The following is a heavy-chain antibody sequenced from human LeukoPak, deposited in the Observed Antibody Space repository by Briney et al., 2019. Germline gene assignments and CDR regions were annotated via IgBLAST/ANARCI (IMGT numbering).Heavy chain of an antibody. V-gene: IGHV3-7*01. D-gene: IGHD1-1*01. CDR1: VCTFSSYS. CDR2: INQGGRET. Sequence: GGALRLSCAGSVCTFSSYSRNWVRQPPGKGLEGVANINQGGRETYYVDSVKGRFTISRDNAKASLFLQMNSLRVEDTAVYYCARDDYWNDGVSAFDIWGQGTIVTVSS. J-gene: IGHJ3*02. CDR3: ARDDYWNDGVSAFDI.